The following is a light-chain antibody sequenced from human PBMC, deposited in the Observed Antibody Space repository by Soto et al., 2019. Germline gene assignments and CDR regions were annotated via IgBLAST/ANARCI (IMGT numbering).Light chain of an antibody. Sequence: QSVLTQPPSASGTPGQRVTISCSGSSSNIGSNAVNWYRQLPGTAPKLLIYDNNQGPSGVPDRFSGSKSGTSASLAISGLQSEDEADYYCAAWDDSLNGVVFGGGTQLTVL. CDR3: AAWDDSLNGVV. CDR1: SSNIGSNA. J-gene: IGLJ2*01. V-gene: IGLV1-44*01. CDR2: DNN.